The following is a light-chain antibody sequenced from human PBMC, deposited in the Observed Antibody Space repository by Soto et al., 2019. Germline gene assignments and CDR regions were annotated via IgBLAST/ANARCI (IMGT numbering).Light chain of an antibody. CDR3: QLYGSYMFT. CDR2: GAS. V-gene: IGKV3-20*01. Sequence: EVVLTQSPGTLSLSPGERATLSCRTSQSVTSSFLSWFQQKPGQPPRLLLYGASRRAAGTPDRFSGSGSGTDFTLIISRLEPEDSAVYRCQLYGSYMFTFGQGTKLEI. CDR1: QSVTSSF. J-gene: IGKJ2*01.